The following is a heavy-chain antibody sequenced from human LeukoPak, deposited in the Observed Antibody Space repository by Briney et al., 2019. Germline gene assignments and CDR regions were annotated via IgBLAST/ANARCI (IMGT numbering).Heavy chain of an antibody. J-gene: IGHJ5*02. CDR1: GFTVSSNY. V-gene: IGHV3-66*01. CDR3: ARVAGQQLLNWFDP. CDR2: IYSGGST. Sequence: GGSLRLSCAASGFTVSSNYMTWVRQAPGKGLEWVSGIYSGGSTYYADSVKGRFTISRDNSKNTLYLQMNSLRVEDTAVYYCARVAGQQLLNWFDPWGQGTLATVSS. D-gene: IGHD6-13*01.